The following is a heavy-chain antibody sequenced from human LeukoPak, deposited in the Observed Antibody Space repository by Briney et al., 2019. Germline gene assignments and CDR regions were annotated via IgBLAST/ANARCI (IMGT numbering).Heavy chain of an antibody. CDR2: IYTSGST. J-gene: IGHJ3*02. D-gene: IGHD3-3*01. Sequence: SETLSLTCTVSGGSISSYYWSWIRQPAGKGLEWIGRIYTSGSTNYNPSLKSRVTMSVDTSKSQFSLKLSSVTAADTAVYYCARARRGFGVVISAFDIWGQGTMVSVSS. CDR3: ARARRGFGVVISAFDI. CDR1: GGSISSYY. V-gene: IGHV4-4*07.